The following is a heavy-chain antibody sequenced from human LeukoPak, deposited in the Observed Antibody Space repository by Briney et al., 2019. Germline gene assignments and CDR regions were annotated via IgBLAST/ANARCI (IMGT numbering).Heavy chain of an antibody. J-gene: IGHJ4*02. Sequence: SETLSLTCTVSGGSVSSYYWSWIRQSPGKGLEWIGYVFYTGTTNYNPSLRSRVTIAVDTSKNQFSLKLSSVTAADTAVYYCAKYASGSITFGGVIVPFDYWGQGTLVTVSS. D-gene: IGHD3-16*02. CDR3: AKYASGSITFGGVIVPFDY. CDR1: GGSVSSYY. V-gene: IGHV4-59*02. CDR2: VFYTGTT.